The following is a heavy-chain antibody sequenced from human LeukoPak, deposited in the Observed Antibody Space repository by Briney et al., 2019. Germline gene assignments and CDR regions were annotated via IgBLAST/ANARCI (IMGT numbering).Heavy chain of an antibody. D-gene: IGHD6-19*01. Sequence: GGSLRLSCAASGFTFDDYGMSWVRQAPGKGLEWVSGINWNGGSTGYADSVKGRFTISRDNAKNSPYLQMNSLRAEDTALYYCARRGVAGTQGAFDYWGQGTQVIVSS. V-gene: IGHV3-20*04. CDR2: INWNGGST. J-gene: IGHJ4*02. CDR3: ARRGVAGTQGAFDY. CDR1: GFTFDDYG.